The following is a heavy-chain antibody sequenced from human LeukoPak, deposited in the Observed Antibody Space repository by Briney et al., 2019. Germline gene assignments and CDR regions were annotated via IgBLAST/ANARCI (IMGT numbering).Heavy chain of an antibody. D-gene: IGHD5-18*01. V-gene: IGHV4-4*07. CDR3: AIRIRGYSYGYGGFDY. J-gene: IGHJ4*02. CDR2: IYTSGST. Sequence: SETLSLTCTVSGGSISSYYWSWIRQPAGKGLEWIGRIYTSGSTYYNPSLKSRVTISVDTSKNQFSLKLSSVTAPDTAVYYCAIRIRGYSYGYGGFDYWGQGTLVTVSS. CDR1: GGSISSYY.